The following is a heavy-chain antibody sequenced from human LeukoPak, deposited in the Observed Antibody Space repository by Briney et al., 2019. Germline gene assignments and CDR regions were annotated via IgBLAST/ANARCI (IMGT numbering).Heavy chain of an antibody. J-gene: IGHJ4*02. CDR3: AGDRGYSSFDY. CDR2: INPDGSEK. D-gene: IGHD6-19*01. V-gene: IGHV3-7*01. Sequence: GGSLRLSCGASGFTFRTSWMNWVRQAPGKGLEWVASINPDGSEKYSVDSVKGRFTISRDNAKNSLYLQMNSLRAEDTAVYYCAGDRGYSSFDYWGQGTLVTVSS. CDR1: GFTFRTSW.